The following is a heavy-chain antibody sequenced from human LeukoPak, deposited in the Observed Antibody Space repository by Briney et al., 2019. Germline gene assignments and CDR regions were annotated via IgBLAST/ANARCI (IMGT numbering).Heavy chain of an antibody. V-gene: IGHV1-46*03. J-gene: IGHJ5*02. CDR2: MNPSGGST. CDR1: GYTFTSYY. CDR3: ARVQVGATTSWFDP. Sequence: ASVKLSCTASGYTFTSYYMHWVRQAPGQGLKWMGIMNPSGGSTSYAQKFQGRVTMTRDTYTSTVYMELSSLRSADTAVYYRARVQVGATTSWFDPWGQGTLVTVSS. D-gene: IGHD1-26*01.